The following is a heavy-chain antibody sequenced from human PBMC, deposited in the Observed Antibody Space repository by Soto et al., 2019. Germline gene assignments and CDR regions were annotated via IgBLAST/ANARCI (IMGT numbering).Heavy chain of an antibody. Sequence: ASVKVSCKASGYTFTSYDINWVRQATGQGLEWMGWMKPNSENTGYAQKFQGRVTMTRNTSISTAYMELSRLRSDDPAVYYSAVRRGSSSSWYVFDYWGQGTPVTAPQ. J-gene: IGHJ4*02. CDR3: AVRRGSSSSWYVFDY. CDR2: MKPNSENT. V-gene: IGHV1-8*01. CDR1: GYTFTSYD. D-gene: IGHD6-13*01.